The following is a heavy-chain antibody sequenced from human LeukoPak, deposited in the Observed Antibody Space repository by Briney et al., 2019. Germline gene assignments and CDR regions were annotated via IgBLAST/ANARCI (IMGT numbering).Heavy chain of an antibody. J-gene: IGHJ4*02. CDR3: ARHAMARFGELSPDY. CDR1: GYSFTSYW. CDR2: IYPGDSDT. Sequence: GESLKISCKGSGYSFTSYWIGWVRQMPGKGLEWMGIIYPGDSDTRYRPSFQGQVTISADKSISTAYLQWSSLKASDTAMYYCARHAMARFGELSPDYWGQGTLVTVSS. D-gene: IGHD3-10*01. V-gene: IGHV5-51*01.